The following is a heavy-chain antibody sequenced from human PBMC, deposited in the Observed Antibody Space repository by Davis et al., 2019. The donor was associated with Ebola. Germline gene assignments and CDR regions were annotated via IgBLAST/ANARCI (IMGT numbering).Heavy chain of an antibody. CDR3: AKDAGYDSSGCFDY. CDR1: GFTFSSYG. J-gene: IGHJ4*02. D-gene: IGHD3-22*01. Sequence: PGGSLRLSCAASGFTFSSYGMHWVRQAPGKGLEWVAVISYDGSNKYYADSVKGRFTISRDNSKNTLYLQMNSLRAEDTAVYYCAKDAGYDSSGCFDYWGQGTLVTVSS. V-gene: IGHV3-30*18. CDR2: ISYDGSNK.